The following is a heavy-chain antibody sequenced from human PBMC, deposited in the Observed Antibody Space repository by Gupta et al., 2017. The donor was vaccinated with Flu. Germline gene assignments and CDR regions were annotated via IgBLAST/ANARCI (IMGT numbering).Heavy chain of an antibody. V-gene: IGHV3-48*03. J-gene: IGHJ6*03. CDR3: ARVRIVATDYYYYMDV. CDR2: ISSSGSTI. Sequence: PGKGLEWVSYISSSGSTIYYADSVKGRFTISRDNAKNSLYLQMNSLRAEDTAVYYCARVRIVATDYYYYMDVWGKGTTVTVSS. D-gene: IGHD5-12*01.